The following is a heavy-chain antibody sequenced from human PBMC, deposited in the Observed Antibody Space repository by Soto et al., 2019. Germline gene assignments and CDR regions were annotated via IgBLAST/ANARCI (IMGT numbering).Heavy chain of an antibody. D-gene: IGHD5-12*01. CDR3: ARGHSGYESVHY. V-gene: IGHV1-18*01. Sequence: ASVKVSCKTSGYTFTSYGISWVRQAPGQGLEWMGWINPYNGDTNYAQKLQGRVTMTTDTSTSTAYMDLRSLRSDDTAVYYCARGHSGYESVHYWGQGTQVTVSS. CDR1: GYTFTSYG. J-gene: IGHJ4*02. CDR2: INPYNGDT.